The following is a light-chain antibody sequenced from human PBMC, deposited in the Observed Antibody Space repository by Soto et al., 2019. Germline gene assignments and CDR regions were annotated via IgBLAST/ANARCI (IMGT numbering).Light chain of an antibody. V-gene: IGKV3-15*01. Sequence: EVVMRQSPATLSVSPGEGATLSCRASQGIGDTLAWYQHKPGQTPRLLIYGTSTRATGVPARFSGSRSGTVFTLTMNGLQSEDFAVYYCQRYNNWPLTFGGGTKVESK. J-gene: IGKJ4*01. CDR3: QRYNNWPLT. CDR1: QGIGDT. CDR2: GTS.